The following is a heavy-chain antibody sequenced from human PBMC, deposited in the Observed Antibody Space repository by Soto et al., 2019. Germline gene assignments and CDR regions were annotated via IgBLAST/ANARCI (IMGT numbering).Heavy chain of an antibody. D-gene: IGHD6-13*01. CDR1: GFIFSSYV. CDR2: IWYDGSNK. V-gene: IGHV3-33*01. CDR3: VRGQGIYHSPQVDP. J-gene: IGHJ5*02. Sequence: QVQLVESGGGVVQPGRSLRLSCAASGFIFSSYVMHWVRQAPGKGPEWVAVIWYDGSNKHYGDSVKGRFTISRDNSKNTLFWQRDSLRGEDTAVYYCVRGQGIYHSPQVDPWGQGTLVTVSS.